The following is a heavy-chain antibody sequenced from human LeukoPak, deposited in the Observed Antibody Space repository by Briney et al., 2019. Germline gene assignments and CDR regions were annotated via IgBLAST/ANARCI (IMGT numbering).Heavy chain of an antibody. CDR3: ARDLSSSFDY. D-gene: IGHD3-16*01. CDR2: IYRGGDT. Sequence: QPGGSLSLSCAVSGFTVSNNYMNWVRQATGKGLEWVSVIYRGGDTYYVDSVKGRFTISRNNSKNTLYLQMNSLRAEDTAVYYCARDLSSSFDYWGRGTLVTVSS. V-gene: IGHV3-53*01. CDR1: GFTVSNNY. J-gene: IGHJ4*02.